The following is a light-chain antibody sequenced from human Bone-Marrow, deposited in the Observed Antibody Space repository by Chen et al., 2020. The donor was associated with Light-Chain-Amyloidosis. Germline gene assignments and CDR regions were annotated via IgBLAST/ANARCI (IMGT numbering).Light chain of an antibody. J-gene: IGLJ3*02. Sequence: SYVLTQPSSVSVAPAQTATIACGGNNIGSTSVHWYQQTPGQVPLLVVYDDSDRPSGIPERLSGSNSGNTATLTISRVEAGDEADYYCQVWDRSSDRPVFGGGTKLTVL. CDR3: QVWDRSSDRPV. CDR2: DDS. CDR1: NIGSTS. V-gene: IGLV3-21*02.